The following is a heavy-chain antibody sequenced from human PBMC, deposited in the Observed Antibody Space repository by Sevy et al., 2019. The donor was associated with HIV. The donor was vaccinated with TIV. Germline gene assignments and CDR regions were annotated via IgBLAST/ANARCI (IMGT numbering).Heavy chain of an antibody. Sequence: ASVKVSCRTSGYTFTTYDINWVRQATGQGLEWMGWMNPSRGNTGSAQKFLGRLTMTRDTSTSTAYMELGSLESQDTAVYYCARRRGFGELLGLGYWGQGTLVTVSS. CDR3: ARRRGFGELLGLGY. J-gene: IGHJ4*02. D-gene: IGHD3-10*01. CDR2: MNPSRGNT. V-gene: IGHV1-8*01. CDR1: GYTFTTYD.